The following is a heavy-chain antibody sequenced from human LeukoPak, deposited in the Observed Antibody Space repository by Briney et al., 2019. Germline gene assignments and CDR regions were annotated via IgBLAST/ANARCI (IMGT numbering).Heavy chain of an antibody. CDR1: GFTFSSYS. V-gene: IGHV3-21*01. D-gene: IGHD2-2*01. Sequence: GGSLRLSCAASGFTFSSYSMNWVRQAPGKVLEWVSSISSSSSYIYYADSVKGRFTISRDNAKNSLSLQMTSLRAEDTAVYYCARDHCSSNSCYVRGVYYFDYWGQGTLVTVSS. CDR2: ISSSSSYI. J-gene: IGHJ4*02. CDR3: ARDHCSSNSCYVRGVYYFDY.